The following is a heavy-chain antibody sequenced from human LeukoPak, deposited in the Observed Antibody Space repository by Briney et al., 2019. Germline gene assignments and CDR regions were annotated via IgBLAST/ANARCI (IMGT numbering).Heavy chain of an antibody. D-gene: IGHD2-2*01. V-gene: IGHV3-30*04. Sequence: GRSLRLSCVASGFTFSSYAMHWVRQAPGKGLEWVAVISYDGSNKYYADSVKGRFTISRDNSKNTLYLQMNSLRAEDTAVYYCARQSQTSGFDYWGQGTLVTVSS. CDR3: ARQSQTSGFDY. J-gene: IGHJ4*02. CDR1: GFTFSSYA. CDR2: ISYDGSNK.